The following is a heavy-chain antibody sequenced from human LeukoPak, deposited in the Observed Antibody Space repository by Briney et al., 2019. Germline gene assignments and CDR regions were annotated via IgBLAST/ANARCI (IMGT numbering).Heavy chain of an antibody. J-gene: IGHJ4*02. D-gene: IGHD5-12*01. CDR1: GFTFSSYA. V-gene: IGHV3-23*01. CDR2: ISGSGGST. Sequence: GGSLRLSCAASGFTFSSYAMSWVRQAPGKGLEWVSAISGSGGSTYYADSVKGRFTISRDNSKNTLYLQMNSLRAEDTAVYYCAKVVRPNRMVATLDIDYWGQGTLVTVSS. CDR3: AKVVRPNRMVATLDIDY.